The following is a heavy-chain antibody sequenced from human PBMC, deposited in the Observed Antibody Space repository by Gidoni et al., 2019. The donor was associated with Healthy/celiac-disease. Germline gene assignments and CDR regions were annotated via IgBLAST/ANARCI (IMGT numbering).Heavy chain of an antibody. V-gene: IGHV1-69*06. CDR2: IIPIFGTA. CDR1: GGTFSSYA. Sequence: QVQLVQSGAAVKKPGSSVKVSCKASGGTFSSYATSWVRQAPGQGLEWIGGIIPIFGTANYAQKFQGRVTITADKPTSTAYMELSSLRSEDTAVYYCARKGNGDYYDSSGYGMDVWGQGTTVTVSS. D-gene: IGHD3-22*01. J-gene: IGHJ6*02. CDR3: ARKGNGDYYDSSGYGMDV.